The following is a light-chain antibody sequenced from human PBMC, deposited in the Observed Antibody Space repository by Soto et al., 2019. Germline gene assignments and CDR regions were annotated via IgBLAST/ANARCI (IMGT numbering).Light chain of an antibody. J-gene: IGKJ1*01. CDR1: QSISGW. CDR2: DAS. V-gene: IGKV1-5*01. CDR3: QQYNSYPWT. Sequence: DIQMTQSPSTLSAYVGDRVTITCRASQSISGWLAWYQQKPGKAPKLLIYDASSLEGGVPSRFSGSGSGTEFTLTISSLQPDDLATYYCQQYNSYPWTFGQGTTVDI.